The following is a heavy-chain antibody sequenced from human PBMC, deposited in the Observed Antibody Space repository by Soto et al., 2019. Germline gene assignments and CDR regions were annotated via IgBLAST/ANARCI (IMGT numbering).Heavy chain of an antibody. J-gene: IGHJ6*02. Sequence: QVQLVESGGGVVQPGRSLRLSCAASGFTFSSYAMHWVRQAPGKGLEWVAVISYDGSNKYYADSVKGGFTISRDNSKNTLYLQMNSLRAEDTAVYYCARDYYRFNSGYGFSMDVWGQGTTVTVSS. CDR1: GFTFSSYA. D-gene: IGHD5-12*01. CDR3: ARDYYRFNSGYGFSMDV. CDR2: ISYDGSNK. V-gene: IGHV3-30-3*01.